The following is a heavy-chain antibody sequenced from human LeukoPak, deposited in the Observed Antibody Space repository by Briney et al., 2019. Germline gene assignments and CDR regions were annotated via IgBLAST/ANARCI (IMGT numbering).Heavy chain of an antibody. CDR2: IGTAGDT. J-gene: IGHJ6*02. V-gene: IGHV3-13*01. Sequence: PGGSLRLSCAASGFTFSSYDMHWVRQATGKGLEWVSAIGTAGDTYYRGSVKGRFTISRENAKNSLYLQMNSLRAGDTAVYYCARERTHYGMDVWGQGTTVTVSS. CDR3: ARERTHYGMDV. D-gene: IGHD2-2*01. CDR1: GFTFSSYD.